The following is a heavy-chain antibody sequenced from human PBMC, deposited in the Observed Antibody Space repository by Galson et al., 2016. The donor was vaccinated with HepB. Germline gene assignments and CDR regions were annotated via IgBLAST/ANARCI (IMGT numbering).Heavy chain of an antibody. CDR1: GVSFSDSY. J-gene: IGHJ4*02. D-gene: IGHD2-2*01. CDR3: ARLNAGAVGY. CDR2: INHSGST. V-gene: IGHV4-34*01. Sequence: SETLSLTCAVYGVSFSDSYWSWVRQPPGKGLEWIGEINHSGSTNYNPSLKSRVTISIDTSKTQFSLNLSSVTAADTAVYYCARLNAGAVGYWGQGTLVTVSS.